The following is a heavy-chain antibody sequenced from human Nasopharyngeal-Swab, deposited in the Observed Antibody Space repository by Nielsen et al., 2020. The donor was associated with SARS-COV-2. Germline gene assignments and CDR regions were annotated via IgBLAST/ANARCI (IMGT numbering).Heavy chain of an antibody. V-gene: IGHV1-3*01. J-gene: IGHJ6*02. CDR3: AGYDILTGSMDV. CDR1: GYTFTSYA. CDR2: INAGNGNT. D-gene: IGHD3-9*01. Sequence: ASVKVSCKASGYTFTSYAMHWVRQAHGQRLEWMGWINAGNGNTKYSQKFQGRVTITRDTSASTAYMELSSLRSDDTAVYYCAGYDILTGSMDVWGQGTTVTVSS.